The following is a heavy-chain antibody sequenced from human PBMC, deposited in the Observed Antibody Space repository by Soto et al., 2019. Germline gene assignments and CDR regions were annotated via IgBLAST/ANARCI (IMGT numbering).Heavy chain of an antibody. D-gene: IGHD3-3*01. V-gene: IGHV1-18*04. Sequence: ASVKVSCKASGYTFTSYGISWVRQAPGQGLEWMGWISAYNGNTNYAQKLQGRVTMTTDTSTSTAYMELRSLRSDDTAVYYCARNSYYDFWSGYQRGFDLWGQGTVVTVSS. CDR1: GYTFTSYG. CDR3: ARNSYYDFWSGYQRGFDL. J-gene: IGHJ4*02. CDR2: ISAYNGNT.